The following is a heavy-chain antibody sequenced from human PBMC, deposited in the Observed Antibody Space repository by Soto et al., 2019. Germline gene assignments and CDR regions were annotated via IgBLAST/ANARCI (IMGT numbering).Heavy chain of an antibody. CDR1: GGSISSYY. CDR2: IYYSGST. Sequence: PSETLSLTCTVSGGSISSYYGGWFRQPPGKGLEWIGYIYYSGSTTCHPSLKSRVTISVDTSKNQFSLNLTSVTAADTAVYYCARRYGSAIDYWGQGTLVTVSS. V-gene: IGHV4-59*08. J-gene: IGHJ4*02. CDR3: ARRYGSAIDY. D-gene: IGHD1-26*01.